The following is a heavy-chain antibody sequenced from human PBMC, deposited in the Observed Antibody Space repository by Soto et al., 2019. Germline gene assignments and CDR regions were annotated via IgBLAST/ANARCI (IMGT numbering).Heavy chain of an antibody. CDR1: GFVFTNFW. V-gene: IGHV3-74*01. Sequence: GGSLRLSCEASGFVFTNFWMHWVRHVPGKGLVWVARIDTSGHSTNYAESVKGRFTISRDNAKNTVSLQMNSLRVEDTGVYYCAKDSSYFDLWSQGSQVTVSS. CDR2: IDTSGHST. CDR3: AKDSSYFDL. J-gene: IGHJ4*02. D-gene: IGHD3-10*01.